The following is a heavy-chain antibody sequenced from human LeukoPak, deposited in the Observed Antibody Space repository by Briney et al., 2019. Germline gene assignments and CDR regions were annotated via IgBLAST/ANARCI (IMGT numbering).Heavy chain of an antibody. Sequence: GGSLRLSCAASGFTFSDYYMTWIRQAPGKGLEWVSYISSSGSTTHYADSVKGRFTISRDNAKNSLYVQMNSLRAEDTAVYYCARVPRSGGSIDYWGQGTLVAVS. V-gene: IGHV3-11*01. D-gene: IGHD6-19*01. CDR2: ISSSGSTT. CDR1: GFTFSDYY. J-gene: IGHJ4*02. CDR3: ARVPRSGGSIDY.